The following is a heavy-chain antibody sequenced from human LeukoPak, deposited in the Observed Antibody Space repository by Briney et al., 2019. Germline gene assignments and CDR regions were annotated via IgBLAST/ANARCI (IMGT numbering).Heavy chain of an antibody. J-gene: IGHJ4*02. V-gene: IGHV4-31*03. D-gene: IGHD5-12*01. CDR3: ARDLLGYGNFDY. Sequence: SQTLSLTCTVPGGSISSGDYFWSWIRQHPGKCLEWIGYIYYSGTTYYNPSLNSRVTISVDTSENQFSLKLSSVTAADTAVYYCARDLLGYGNFDYWGQGTLVTVSS. CDR1: GGSISSGDYF. CDR2: IYYSGTT.